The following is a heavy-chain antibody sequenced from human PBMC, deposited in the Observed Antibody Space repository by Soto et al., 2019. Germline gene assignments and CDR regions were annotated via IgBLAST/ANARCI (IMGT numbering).Heavy chain of an antibody. CDR2: INHSGST. CDR3: ARVRGGQYSSSSYYYYYMDF. J-gene: IGHJ6*03. CDR1: GGSFSGYY. D-gene: IGHD6-6*01. V-gene: IGHV4-34*01. Sequence: SETLSLTCAVYGGSFSGYYWSWIRQPPGKGLEWIGEINHSGSTNYNPSLKSRVTISVDTSKNQFSLKLSSVTAADTAVYYCARVRGGQYSSSSYYYYYMDFWGKGTTVTVAS.